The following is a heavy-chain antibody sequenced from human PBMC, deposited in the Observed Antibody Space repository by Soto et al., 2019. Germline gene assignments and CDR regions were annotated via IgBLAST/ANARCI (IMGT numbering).Heavy chain of an antibody. CDR1: ELPCSNFA. Sequence: WGSLRVSWAASELPCSNFASHLVRQAPGKGLEWMAVISYDRSNKYYTDSVKGRFTISRDNARNSLYLQMNSLRAEDTAVYYCARAGGYSRTTPNPRAYDMDVWGQGTTVTVSS. D-gene: IGHD6-13*01. V-gene: IGHV3-30-3*01. J-gene: IGHJ6*02. CDR2: ISYDRSNK. CDR3: ARAGGYSRTTPNPRAYDMDV.